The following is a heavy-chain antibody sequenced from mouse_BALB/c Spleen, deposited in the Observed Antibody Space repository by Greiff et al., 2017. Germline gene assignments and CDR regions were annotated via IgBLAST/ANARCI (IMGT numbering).Heavy chain of an antibody. CDR2: IDPETGGT. J-gene: IGHJ4*01. D-gene: IGHD2-3*01. V-gene: IGHV1-15*01. CDR3: TRGGLYDGYYVGAMDY. Sequence: QVQLQQSGAELVRPGASVTLSCKASGYTFTDYEMHWVKQTPVHGLEWIGAIDPETGGTAYNQKFKGKATLTADKSSSTAYMELRSLTSEDSAVYYCTRGGLYDGYYVGAMDYWGQGTSVTVSS. CDR1: GYTFTDYE.